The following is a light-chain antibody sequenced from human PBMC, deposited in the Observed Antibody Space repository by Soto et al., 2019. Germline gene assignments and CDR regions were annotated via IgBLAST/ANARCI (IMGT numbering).Light chain of an antibody. Sequence: QPVLTQSPSASASLGASVKLTCTLRSGHSTYALAWHQQQPEKGPRYLMKLDSDGSHSKGDGIPDRFSGSSSGAERYLTISSLQSEDEADYCCQTWATVPDWVFGGGTKLTVL. V-gene: IGLV4-69*01. CDR1: SGHSTYA. J-gene: IGLJ3*02. CDR2: LDSDGSH. CDR3: QTWATVPDWV.